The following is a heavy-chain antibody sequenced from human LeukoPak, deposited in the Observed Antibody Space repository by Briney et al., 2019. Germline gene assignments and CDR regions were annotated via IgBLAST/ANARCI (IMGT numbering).Heavy chain of an antibody. J-gene: IGHJ3*02. Sequence: GASVKVSCKPSGYTFTSYALSWVRQAPGQGLEWMGWISTYSGNTNYAQKLQGRITMTIETPTSTAYMELRSLRSDDTAEYYCARDRILVASTAIVDSTGHDSFDIWGQGTMVTVSS. CDR2: ISTYSGNT. CDR3: ARDRILVASTAIVDSTGHDSFDI. D-gene: IGHD2-2*01. CDR1: GYTFTSYA. V-gene: IGHV1-18*01.